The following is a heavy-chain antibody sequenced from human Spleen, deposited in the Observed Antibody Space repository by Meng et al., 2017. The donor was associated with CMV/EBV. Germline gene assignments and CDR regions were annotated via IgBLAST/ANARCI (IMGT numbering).Heavy chain of an antibody. CDR2: IITSHGLE. D-gene: IGHD2-2*01. CDR3: ARERDCSSTNCPGDY. V-gene: IGHV1-69*04. J-gene: IGHJ4*02. Sequence: GGNFSSSANIWGRKAPGQGLEGKGRIITSHGLENYAQKFQGRVTFTADRSTNTAYMQMSSLISEDTAVYYCARERDCSSTNCPGDYWGQGTLVTVSS. CDR1: GGNFSSSA.